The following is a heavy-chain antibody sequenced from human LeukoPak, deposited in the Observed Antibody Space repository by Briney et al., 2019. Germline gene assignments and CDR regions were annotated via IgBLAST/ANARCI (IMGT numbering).Heavy chain of an antibody. CDR2: IYPGDSDT. CDR3: ARRGRYFAEDHGMDV. D-gene: IGHD3-9*01. V-gene: IGHV5-51*01. CDR1: GYSFTSYW. Sequence: GEPLKISCKGSGYSFTSYWIGWVRQMPGKGLGWMGIIYPGDSDTRYSPSFQGQVTISADKSISTAYLQWSSLKASDTAMYYCARRGRYFAEDHGMDVWGKGTTVTVSS. J-gene: IGHJ6*04.